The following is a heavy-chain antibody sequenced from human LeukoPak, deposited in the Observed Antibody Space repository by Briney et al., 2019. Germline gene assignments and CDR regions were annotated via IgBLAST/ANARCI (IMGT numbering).Heavy chain of an antibody. CDR2: INPNSGGT. D-gene: IGHD1-26*01. CDR3: VRAGLVRRWELLVWFDP. CDR1: GYTFTGYY. Sequence: VASVKVSCKASGYTFTGYYMHWVRQAPGQGLEWMGRINPNSGGTNYAQKFQGRVTMTRDTSISTAYMELSRLRSDDTAVYYCVRAGLVRRWELLVWFDPWGQGTLVTVSS. V-gene: IGHV1-2*06. J-gene: IGHJ5*02.